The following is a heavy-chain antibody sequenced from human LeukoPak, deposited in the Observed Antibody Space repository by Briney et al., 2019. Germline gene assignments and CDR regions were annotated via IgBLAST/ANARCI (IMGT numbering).Heavy chain of an antibody. CDR3: ARGKRGAAAGKVYNWFDP. CDR1: GGSFSGYY. Sequence: SETLSLTCAAYGGSFSGYYWSWIRQPPGKGLEWIGEINHSGSTNYNPSLKSRVTISVDTSKNQFSLKLSSVTAADTAVYYCARGKRGAAAGKVYNWFDPWGQGTLVTVSS. CDR2: INHSGST. D-gene: IGHD6-13*01. J-gene: IGHJ5*02. V-gene: IGHV4-34*01.